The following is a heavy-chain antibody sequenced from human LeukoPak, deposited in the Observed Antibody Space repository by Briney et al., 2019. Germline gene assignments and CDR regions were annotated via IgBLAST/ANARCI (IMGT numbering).Heavy chain of an antibody. CDR3: ARHDRIIASPLV. J-gene: IGHJ4*02. V-gene: IGHV4-39*01. D-gene: IGHD6-13*01. CDR1: GGSISSSSHN. CDR2: IYYSGTT. Sequence: SETLSLTCIVSGGSISSSSHNWGWIRQPPGRGVEWSGSIYYSGTTYYNPSLKSRLTISVDTSKNQFSLKLSSVTAVDTAVYYCARHDRIIASPLVWGQGILVTVSS.